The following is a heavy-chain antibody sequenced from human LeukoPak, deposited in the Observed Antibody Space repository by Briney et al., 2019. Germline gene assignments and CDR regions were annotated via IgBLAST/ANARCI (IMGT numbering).Heavy chain of an antibody. J-gene: IGHJ1*01. CDR1: GYTFTSYY. Sequence: GASVKVSCKASGYTFTSYYMHWVRQAPGQGLEWMGWIHPNSGDTSYAQKFQGRVTMTRDTSISTAYMDLSGLTSDDTALYYCARLATVPGWGQGTLVTVSS. CDR2: IHPNSGDT. D-gene: IGHD6-19*01. CDR3: ARLATVPG. V-gene: IGHV1-2*02.